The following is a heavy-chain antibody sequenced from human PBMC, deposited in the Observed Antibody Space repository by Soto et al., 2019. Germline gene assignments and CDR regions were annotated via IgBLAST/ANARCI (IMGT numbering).Heavy chain of an antibody. CDR2: VYRSGST. Sequence: QVQLQESGPGLVKPSESLSLTCTVSGGSISTYYWSWLRQTPGKGLEWIGHVYRSGSTNYNPSLKSRLTIPVDTSNNHFSLKLNSVTAQDAAVYYCARHRYRTQSNGVMTPFEAFDLWGRGTLVNVSS. CDR3: ARHRYRTQSNGVMTPFEAFDL. V-gene: IGHV4-59*08. CDR1: GGSISTYY. D-gene: IGHD3-3*01. J-gene: IGHJ3*01.